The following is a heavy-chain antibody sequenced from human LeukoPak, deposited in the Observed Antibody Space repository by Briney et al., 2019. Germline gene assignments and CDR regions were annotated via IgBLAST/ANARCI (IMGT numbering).Heavy chain of an antibody. CDR3: ARDGESYGDLELAFDI. J-gene: IGHJ3*02. CDR2: IYYSGST. V-gene: IGHV4-31*03. D-gene: IGHD4-17*01. Sequence: PSETLSLTCTVSGGSISSGGYYCSWIRQHPGKGLELIGYIYYSGSTYYNPSLKSRVTISVDTSKNQFSLKLSSVTAADTAVYYCARDGESYGDLELAFDIWGQGTMVTVSS. CDR1: GGSISSGGYY.